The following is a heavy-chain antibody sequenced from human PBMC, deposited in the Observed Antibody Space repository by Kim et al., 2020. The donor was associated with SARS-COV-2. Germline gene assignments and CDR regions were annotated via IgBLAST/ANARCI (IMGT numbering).Heavy chain of an antibody. CDR3: ARDHRYDDSSGYYRCDAFDI. CDR1: GGSISSGGYY. CDR2: IYYTGST. J-gene: IGHJ3*02. Sequence: SETLSLSCTVSGGSISSGGYYWSWIRQHPGKGLEWFGYIYYTGSTYYNPSLKSLFTISVDTSKNQFSLKLRPVTAEETAVYYCARDHRYDDSSGYYRCDAFDIWGKGTMGTVSS. V-gene: IGHV4-31*01. D-gene: IGHD3-22*01.